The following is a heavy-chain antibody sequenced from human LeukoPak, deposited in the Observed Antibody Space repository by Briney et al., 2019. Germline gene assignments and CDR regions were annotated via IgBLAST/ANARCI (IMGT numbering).Heavy chain of an antibody. CDR2: INPNSGGT. D-gene: IGHD6-13*01. Sequence: VASVKVSCKASGYTFTGYYMHWVRQAPGQGLEWMGWINPNSGGTNYAQKFQGRVTVTRDTSISTAYMELSRLRSDDTAVYYCARDRIAAWVNDAFDIWGQGTMVTVSS. CDR3: ARDRIAAWVNDAFDI. J-gene: IGHJ3*02. CDR1: GYTFTGYY. V-gene: IGHV1-2*02.